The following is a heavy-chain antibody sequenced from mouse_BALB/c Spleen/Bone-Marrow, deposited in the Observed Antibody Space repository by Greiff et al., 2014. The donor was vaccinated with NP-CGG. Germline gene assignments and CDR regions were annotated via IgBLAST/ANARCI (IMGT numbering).Heavy chain of an antibody. CDR3: ARLNXYGNXXX. CDR1: GFDFSRYW. CDR2: INPDSXXX. Sequence: VQLKDSGGGLVQPGGSLKLSCAASGFDFSRYWMSWVRQAPGKGLEWIGEINPDSXXXXXXXXLXXXXXXXXXXAKNTLYLQMSKVRSEDTALYYCARLNXYGNXXXWGXGTTVTVSS. J-gene: IGHJ1*01. D-gene: IGHD1-1*01. V-gene: IGHV4-1*02.